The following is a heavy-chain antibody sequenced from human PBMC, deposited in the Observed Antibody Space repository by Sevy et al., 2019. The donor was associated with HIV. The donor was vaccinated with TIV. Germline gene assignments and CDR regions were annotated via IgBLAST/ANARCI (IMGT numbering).Heavy chain of an antibody. Sequence: GGSLRLSCAASGFIFSSRWMSWVRQAPGKGLEWVASINPDGSQTPDLESVRGRFTLSRDNAKNSLFLQVNSLRGEDTALYYCASLLGSATTFQYWGQGTLVTVSS. V-gene: IGHV3-7*01. D-gene: IGHD7-27*01. CDR3: ASLLGSATTFQY. CDR1: GFIFSSRW. CDR2: INPDGSQT. J-gene: IGHJ4*02.